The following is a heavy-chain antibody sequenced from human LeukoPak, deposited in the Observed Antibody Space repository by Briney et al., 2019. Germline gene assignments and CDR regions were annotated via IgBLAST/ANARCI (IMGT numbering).Heavy chain of an antibody. CDR1: GYSFTSYW. D-gene: IGHD2-21*02. J-gene: IGHJ5*02. CDR2: IYPGDSDT. Sequence: GESLKISCKGSGYSFTSYWIGWVRQMPGKGLEWMGIIYPGDSDTRYSPSFQGQVTISADKSISTAYLQWSSLKASDTAMYYCARTPLGAYCGGDCYSNTYNWFDPWGQGTLVTVSS. CDR3: ARTPLGAYCGGDCYSNTYNWFDP. V-gene: IGHV5-51*01.